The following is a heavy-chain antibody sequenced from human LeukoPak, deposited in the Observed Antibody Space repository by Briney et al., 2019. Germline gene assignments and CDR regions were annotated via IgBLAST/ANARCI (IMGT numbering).Heavy chain of an antibody. D-gene: IGHD4-23*01. CDR2: ISAYNGNT. CDR3: AKDIRLSVGTSPFDY. Sequence: ASVKVSCKASGYTFTSYGISWVRQAPGQGLEWMGWISAYNGNTNYAQKLQGRVTMTTDTSTSTAYMELRSLRSDDTALYYCAKDIRLSVGTSPFDYWGQGTLVTVSS. CDR1: GYTFTSYG. J-gene: IGHJ4*02. V-gene: IGHV1-18*01.